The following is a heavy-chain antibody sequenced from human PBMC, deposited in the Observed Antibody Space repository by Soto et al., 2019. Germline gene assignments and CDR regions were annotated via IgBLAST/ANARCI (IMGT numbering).Heavy chain of an antibody. CDR1: GGTFSSYA. D-gene: IGHD2-15*01. V-gene: IGHV1-69*05. CDR3: ARGPYCSGGSCSNWFDP. CDR2: IIPIFGTA. Sequence: PSVKVSCKASGGTFSSYAISWVRQAPGQGLEWMGGIIPIFGTANYAQKFQGRVTITTDTSTSTAYMELRSLRSDDTAVYYCARGPYCSGGSCSNWFDPWGQGTLVTVSS. J-gene: IGHJ5*02.